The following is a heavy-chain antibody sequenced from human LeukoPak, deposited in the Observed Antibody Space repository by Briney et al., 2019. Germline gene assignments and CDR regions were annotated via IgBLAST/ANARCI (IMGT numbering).Heavy chain of an antibody. Sequence: ASVKVSCKASGYTFTSYYMHWVRQAPGQGLEWMGIINPSGGSTSYAQKFQGRVTMTRDTSTSTVYMELSSLRSEDTAVYYCARGGLPGYYYDSSGYPPDYWGQGTLVTVSS. CDR2: INPSGGST. CDR3: ARGGLPGYYYDSSGYPPDY. CDR1: GYTFTSYY. J-gene: IGHJ4*02. D-gene: IGHD3-22*01. V-gene: IGHV1-46*01.